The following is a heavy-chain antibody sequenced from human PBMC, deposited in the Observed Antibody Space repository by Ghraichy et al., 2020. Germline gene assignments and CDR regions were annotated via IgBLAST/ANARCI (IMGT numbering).Heavy chain of an antibody. CDR3: ARVYSSGWYGGWYFDL. V-gene: IGHV3-21*01. D-gene: IGHD6-19*01. CDR2: ISSSSSYI. Sequence: LSLPCAASGFTFSSYSMNWVRQAPGKGLEWVSSISSSSSYIYYADSVKGRFTISRDNAKNSLYLQMNSLRAEDTAVYYCARVYSSGWYGGWYFDLWGRGTLVTVSS. CDR1: GFTFSSYS. J-gene: IGHJ2*01.